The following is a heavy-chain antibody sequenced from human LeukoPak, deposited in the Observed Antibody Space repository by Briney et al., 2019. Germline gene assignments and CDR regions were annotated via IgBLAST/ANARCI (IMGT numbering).Heavy chain of an antibody. D-gene: IGHD1-26*01. V-gene: IGHV1-2*02. Sequence: GASVKVSCKASGYTFTGYYMHWVRQAPGQGLEWMGWINPNSGGTNYAQKFQGRVTMTRDTSISTAYMELSRLRSDDTAVYYCARDTVGATDWFDPWSQGTLVTVSS. CDR2: INPNSGGT. CDR1: GYTFTGYY. J-gene: IGHJ5*02. CDR3: ARDTVGATDWFDP.